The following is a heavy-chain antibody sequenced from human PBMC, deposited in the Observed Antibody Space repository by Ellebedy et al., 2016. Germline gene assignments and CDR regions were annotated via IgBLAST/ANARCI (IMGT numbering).Heavy chain of an antibody. CDR2: ISAYNGNT. CDR3: AREPFGGWDVVGYFDL. CDR1: GYTFTSYG. V-gene: IGHV1-18*01. J-gene: IGHJ2*01. D-gene: IGHD2-15*01. Sequence: ASVKVSCKASGYTFTSYGISWVRQAPGQGLEWMGWISAYNGNTNYAQKLQGRVTMTTDTSTSTAYMELRSLRSDDTAVYYCAREPFGGWDVVGYFDLWGRGTLVTVSS.